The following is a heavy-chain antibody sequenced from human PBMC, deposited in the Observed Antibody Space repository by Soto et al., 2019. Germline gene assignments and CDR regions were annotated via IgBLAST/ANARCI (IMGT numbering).Heavy chain of an antibody. CDR1: GYTFTNYA. Sequence: QVQLVQSGAEVKKPGASVKVSCKASGYTFTNYAFSWVRQAPGQGLEWMGWISAYNGNTNYPQKLQGRVTMTTDTSTITAYMELRSLRSDDTAVYYCARDLAAAGPYDYWGQGTLVTVSS. CDR3: ARDLAAAGPYDY. J-gene: IGHJ4*02. CDR2: ISAYNGNT. D-gene: IGHD6-13*01. V-gene: IGHV1-18*01.